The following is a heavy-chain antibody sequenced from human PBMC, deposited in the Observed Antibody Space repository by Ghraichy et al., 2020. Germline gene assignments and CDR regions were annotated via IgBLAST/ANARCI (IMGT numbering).Heavy chain of an antibody. Sequence: SVKVSCKASGGTFSSYAISWVRQAPGQGLEWMGRIIPILGIANYAQKFQGRVTITADKSTSTAYMELSSLRSEDTAVYYCAREGGGNSDYYYGMDVWGQGTTVTVSS. CDR3: AREGGGNSDYYYGMDV. CDR1: GGTFSSYA. J-gene: IGHJ6*02. CDR2: IIPILGIA. D-gene: IGHD4-23*01. V-gene: IGHV1-69*04.